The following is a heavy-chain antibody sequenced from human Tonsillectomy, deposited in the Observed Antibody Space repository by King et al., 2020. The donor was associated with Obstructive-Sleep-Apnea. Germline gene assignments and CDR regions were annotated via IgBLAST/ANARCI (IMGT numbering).Heavy chain of an antibody. CDR3: ARAWDCSGGSCYSFIFDR. D-gene: IGHD2-15*01. CDR2: IWYDGSNK. V-gene: IGHV3-33*01. CDR1: GFTFSSYG. Sequence: VQLVESGGGVVQPGRSLRLSCAASGFTFSSYGMHWVRQAPGKGLEWGAVIWYDGSNKYYADSVKSRFTISRDNSKNTLYLQMNSLRSEDTAVYYCARAWDCSGGSCYSFIFDRWRQGTLVTVSS. J-gene: IGHJ5*02.